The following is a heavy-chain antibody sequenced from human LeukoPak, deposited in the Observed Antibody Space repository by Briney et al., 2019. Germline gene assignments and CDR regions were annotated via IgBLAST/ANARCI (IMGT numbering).Heavy chain of an antibody. Sequence: SETLSLTCAVYGGSFSGYYWSWIRQPPGKGLEWIGEINYSGSTNYNPSLKSRVTILVDTSKNQFSLKLSSVTAADTAVYYCARHDLGATWIWGQGTLDTVSS. CDR3: ARHDLGATWI. D-gene: IGHD1-26*01. CDR2: INYSGST. J-gene: IGHJ4*02. V-gene: IGHV4-34*01. CDR1: GGSFSGYY.